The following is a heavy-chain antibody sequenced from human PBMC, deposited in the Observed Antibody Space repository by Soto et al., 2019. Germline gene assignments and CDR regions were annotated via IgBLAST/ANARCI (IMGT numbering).Heavy chain of an antibody. V-gene: IGHV4-34*01. J-gene: IGHJ5*02. Sequence: PSETLSLTCAVYGGSFSCYYWSWIRQPPGKGLEWIGEINHSGSTNYNPSLKSRVTISVDTSKNQCSLKLSSVTAADRAVYYCASGVRKYYDFWSGDSRWFDPWGQGTLVTVSS. CDR1: GGSFSCYY. CDR3: ASGVRKYYDFWSGDSRWFDP. CDR2: INHSGST. D-gene: IGHD3-3*01.